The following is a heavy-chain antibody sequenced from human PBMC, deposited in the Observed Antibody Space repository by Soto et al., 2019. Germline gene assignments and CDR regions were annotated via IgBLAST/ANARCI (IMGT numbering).Heavy chain of an antibody. J-gene: IGHJ4*02. CDR3: VRGTATTGTSIPCDQ. V-gene: IGHV3-30*03. Sequence: QVQLVESGGGVVQPGRSLRLSCATSGFRFRDRGMHWIIQARDKRLDLVASISHDGEDTYYADPVKGRFTVSRDNSKNTLSLQMDSLKPADTALYHCVRGTATTGTSIPCDQWGRGAQVTGSP. CDR2: ISHDGEDT. CDR1: GFRFRDRG. D-gene: IGHD1-7*01.